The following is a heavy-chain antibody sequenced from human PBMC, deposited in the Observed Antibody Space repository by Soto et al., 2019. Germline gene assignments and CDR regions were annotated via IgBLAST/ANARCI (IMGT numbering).Heavy chain of an antibody. Sequence: ASVKVSCKTSGYSFTKYGLHWVRQAPGQRLEWMGWINPGNGDTKYSQKFQGRVTITRDTSATTAYMELSSLRSEDSAVFYCARNDCSSTSCYNYYYYGMDGWGQGTTVTV. J-gene: IGHJ6*02. CDR1: GYSFTKYG. V-gene: IGHV1-3*01. CDR2: INPGNGDT. CDR3: ARNDCSSTSCYNYYYYGMDG. D-gene: IGHD2-2*01.